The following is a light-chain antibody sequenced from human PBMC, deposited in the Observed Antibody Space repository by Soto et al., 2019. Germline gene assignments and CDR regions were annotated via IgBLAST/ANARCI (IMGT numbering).Light chain of an antibody. V-gene: IGKV1-5*03. Sequence: DIQVTQSPSTLSASVGDRVTINCRASQNINDWLAWYQQKSGKAPKVLIYKASSLGSGVPSRFSGSGSGTEFTLTISSLQTEDFATYYCQQYGANSPWTFGQGTKGKIK. CDR3: QQYGANSPWT. CDR2: KAS. CDR1: QNINDW. J-gene: IGKJ1*01.